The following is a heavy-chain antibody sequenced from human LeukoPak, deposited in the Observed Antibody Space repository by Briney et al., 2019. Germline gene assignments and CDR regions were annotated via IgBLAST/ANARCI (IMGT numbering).Heavy chain of an antibody. D-gene: IGHD3-22*01. CDR2: IKQDGSEK. CDR1: GFTFSSYW. J-gene: IGHJ4*02. V-gene: IGHV3-7*01. Sequence: PGGSLRLSCAASGFTFSSYWMSWVRQAPGKGLEWVANIKQDGSEKYYVDSVKGRFTISRDNAKNSLYLQMNSLRAEDTAVYYCARESYYYDSSGYHDYWGQGTLVTVSS. CDR3: ARESYYYDSSGYHDY.